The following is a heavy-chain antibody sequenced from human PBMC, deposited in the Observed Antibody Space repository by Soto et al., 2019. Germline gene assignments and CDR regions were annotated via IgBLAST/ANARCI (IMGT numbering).Heavy chain of an antibody. J-gene: IGHJ6*02. V-gene: IGHV3-33*05. CDR3: ARDYDYGGTVYGMDV. D-gene: IGHD4-17*01. CDR1: GFTFSSSG. Sequence: QVQLMESGGGVVQPGRSLRLSCAASGFTFSSSGMHWVRQAPGKGLEWVAVISHDGDNKYYADPVKGRFIISRDNSKNTLYLQMNSLRAEDTAVYYCARDYDYGGTVYGMDVWGQGTTVTVSS. CDR2: ISHDGDNK.